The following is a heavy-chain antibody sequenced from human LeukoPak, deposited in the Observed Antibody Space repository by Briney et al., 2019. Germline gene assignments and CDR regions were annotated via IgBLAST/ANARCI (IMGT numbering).Heavy chain of an antibody. CDR2: ISSSSYI. CDR3: AKARSYDY. D-gene: IGHD5-18*01. Sequence: GGSLRLSCAASGFTFSSYSMNWVRQAPGKGLEWVSSISSSSYIYYADSVKGRFTISRDNSKNTLYLQMNSLRAEDTAVYYCAKARSYDYWGQGTLVTVSS. V-gene: IGHV3-21*01. CDR1: GFTFSSYS. J-gene: IGHJ4*02.